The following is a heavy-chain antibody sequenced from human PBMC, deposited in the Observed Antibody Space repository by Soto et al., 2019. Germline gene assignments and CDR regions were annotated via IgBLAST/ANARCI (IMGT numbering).Heavy chain of an antibody. J-gene: IGHJ4*02. CDR3: ARRYGYSFDY. V-gene: IGHV4-59*08. CDR2: IYYSGST. CDR1: GGSISSYY. D-gene: IGHD1-1*01. Sequence: PSETLSLTCTVSGGSISSYYWSWIRQPPGKGLEWIGYIYYSGSTNYNPSLKSRVTISADTSKNQFSLKLSSVTAADTAVYYCARRYGYSFDYWGQGTLVTVSS.